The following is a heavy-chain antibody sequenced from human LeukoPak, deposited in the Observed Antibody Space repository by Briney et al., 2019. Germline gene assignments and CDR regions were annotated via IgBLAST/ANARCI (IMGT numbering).Heavy chain of an antibody. D-gene: IGHD5-24*01. J-gene: IGHJ4*02. Sequence: ASVKVSCKASGYTFTSYYMHWVRQAPGQGLEWMEIINPSGDNTNYAQKFQGRVTMTRDTPTSTVYMEVSSLRSDDTAVYYCARGRTNGFNTFDYWGPGTLVTVSS. CDR3: ARGRTNGFNTFDY. CDR1: GYTFTSYY. V-gene: IGHV1-46*01. CDR2: INPSGDNT.